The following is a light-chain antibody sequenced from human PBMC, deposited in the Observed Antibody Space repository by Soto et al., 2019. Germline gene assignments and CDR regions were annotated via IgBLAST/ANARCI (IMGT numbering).Light chain of an antibody. V-gene: IGLV2-23*01. J-gene: IGLJ3*02. Sequence: QSALTQPASVSGSPGQSITISCTGTNSDVGNYNLVSWYQQLPGKAPQLMIYEGTLRPSGISNRFSGSKSGNTASLTISGLQAEDEAHYYCCSYAGSNTWVFGGGTQLTVL. CDR2: EGT. CDR1: NSDVGNYNL. CDR3: CSYAGSNTWV.